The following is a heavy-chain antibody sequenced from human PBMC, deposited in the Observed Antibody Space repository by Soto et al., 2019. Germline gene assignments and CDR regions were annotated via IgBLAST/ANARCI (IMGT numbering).Heavy chain of an antibody. V-gene: IGHV1-18*01. Sequence: ASAEVSCEASGYTFESYGICWVRQANGQGLEWMGWISAYNGNTNYAQKLQGRVTMTTDTSTSTAYMDLRSLRSDDTAVYYCARGGPYYDILTGYSRTPPSDYWGQGTLVTVSS. J-gene: IGHJ4*02. CDR3: ARGGPYYDILTGYSRTPPSDY. D-gene: IGHD3-9*01. CDR1: GYTFESYG. CDR2: ISAYNGNT.